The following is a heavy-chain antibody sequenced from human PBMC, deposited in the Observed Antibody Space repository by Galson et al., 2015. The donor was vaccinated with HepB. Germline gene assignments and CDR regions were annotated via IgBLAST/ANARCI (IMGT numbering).Heavy chain of an antibody. V-gene: IGHV1-69*04. CDR3: ARAVCGDGYNLPCYFDY. Sequence: SVKVSCKASGYTFTSYGISWVRQAPGQGLEWMGRIIPILGIANYAQKFQGRVTITADKSTSTAYMELSSLRSEDTAVYYCARAVCGDGYNLPCYFDYWGQGTLVTVSS. CDR1: GYTFTSYG. D-gene: IGHD5-24*01. CDR2: IIPILGIA. J-gene: IGHJ4*02.